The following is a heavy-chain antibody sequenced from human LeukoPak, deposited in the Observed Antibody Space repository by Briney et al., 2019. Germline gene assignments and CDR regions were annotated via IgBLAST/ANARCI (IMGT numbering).Heavy chain of an antibody. Sequence: GGSLRLSCSASGFTFSIYAMSWVRQAPGKGLGWVSSINDYGSNTYYADSVKGRFTISRDNSKNTLYLQMNSLRAEDTAVYYCAKSSGSGSQFDYWGQGTLVTVSS. CDR2: INDYGSNT. J-gene: IGHJ4*02. V-gene: IGHV3-23*01. D-gene: IGHD3-10*01. CDR3: AKSSGSGSQFDY. CDR1: GFTFSIYA.